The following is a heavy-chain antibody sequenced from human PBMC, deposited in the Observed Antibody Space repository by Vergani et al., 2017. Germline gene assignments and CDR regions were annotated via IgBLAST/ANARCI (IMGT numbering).Heavy chain of an antibody. D-gene: IGHD2-15*01. Sequence: ELQLVESGGGLVQPGGSLRLSCAASGSTVSGNYMTWVRQAPGKGLEWVSHIYSGDETYYADSVKGRVTISRDTSKNTLHLQINNLRVEDTAVYYCAKDGRYCSGGSCLKGYMDVWGKGTTVTVSS. V-gene: IGHV3-66*02. CDR3: AKDGRYCSGGSCLKGYMDV. CDR1: GSTVSGNY. CDR2: IYSGDET. J-gene: IGHJ6*03.